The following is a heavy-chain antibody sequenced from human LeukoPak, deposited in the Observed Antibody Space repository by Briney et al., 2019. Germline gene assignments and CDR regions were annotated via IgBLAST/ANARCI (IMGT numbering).Heavy chain of an antibody. CDR3: ARGIGSTTVTTLEYYFDY. J-gene: IGHJ4*02. D-gene: IGHD4-17*01. Sequence: ASVKVSCKASGYTFTSYDINWVRQATGQGLVWMGWMNPNSGNTGYAQKFQGRVTMTRNTSISTAYMELSSLRSEDTAVYYCARGIGSTTVTTLEYYFDYWGQGTLVTVSS. V-gene: IGHV1-8*01. CDR1: GYTFTSYD. CDR2: MNPNSGNT.